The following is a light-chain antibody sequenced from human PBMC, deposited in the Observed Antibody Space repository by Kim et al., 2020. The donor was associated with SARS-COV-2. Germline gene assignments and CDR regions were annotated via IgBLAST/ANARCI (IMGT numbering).Light chain of an antibody. Sequence: SQGARATLSCRTSQSVCSHCLARYQQKPGQAPRLLIYSVSNRASGIPDRFSGSGSGTHFTLTISRLEPEDFAVYYCQQYGIAPPYTVGQGTKLEI. CDR2: SVS. CDR1: QSVCSHC. J-gene: IGKJ2*01. V-gene: IGKV3-20*01. CDR3: QQYGIAPPYT.